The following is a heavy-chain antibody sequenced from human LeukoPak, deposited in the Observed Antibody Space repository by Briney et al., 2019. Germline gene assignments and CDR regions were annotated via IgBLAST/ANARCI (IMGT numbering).Heavy chain of an antibody. D-gene: IGHD2-2*01. J-gene: IGHJ4*02. Sequence: GGSLRLSCAASGFTFSSYAMHWVRQAPGKGLEWVAVISYDGSNKYYADSVKGRFTISRDNSKNTLYLQMNSLRAEDTAVYYCAKVAPRLIVVVPAAKTFFDYWGQGTLVTVSS. V-gene: IGHV3-30-3*01. CDR3: AKVAPRLIVVVPAAKTFFDY. CDR2: ISYDGSNK. CDR1: GFTFSSYA.